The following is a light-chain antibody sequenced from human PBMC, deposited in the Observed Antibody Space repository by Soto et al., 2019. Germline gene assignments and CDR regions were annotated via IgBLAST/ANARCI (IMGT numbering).Light chain of an antibody. CDR3: QSYDYSLSAHYV. Sequence: SYELTQAPSVSVAPGQTARITCGGNNIGSKSVQWYQQKPGQAPVLVVYDDSDRPSGIPERFSGSKSGTSASLAITGLQAEDEADYYCQSYDYSLSAHYVFGAGTKVTVL. CDR1: NIGSKS. CDR2: DDS. V-gene: IGLV3-21*02. J-gene: IGLJ1*01.